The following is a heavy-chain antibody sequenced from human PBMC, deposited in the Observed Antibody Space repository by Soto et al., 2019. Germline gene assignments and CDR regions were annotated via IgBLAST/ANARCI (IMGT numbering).Heavy chain of an antibody. CDR1: GGSMSPYY. J-gene: IGHJ4*02. CDR3: ARVGTIIRGVPRGYYFDY. Sequence: SETLSLTCTVSGGSMSPYYWRWIRQAPGVGLEWIAYVYCSGCTHYNPSLKSRVTISVDTSKNQFSLKLSSVTAADTAVYYCARVGTIIRGVPRGYYFDYWGQGILVTVSS. V-gene: IGHV4-59*01. D-gene: IGHD3-10*01. CDR2: VYCSGCT.